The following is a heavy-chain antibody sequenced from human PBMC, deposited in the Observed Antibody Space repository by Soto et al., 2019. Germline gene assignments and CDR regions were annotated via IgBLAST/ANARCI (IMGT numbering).Heavy chain of an antibody. CDR3: ARDHAGYCSGGSCYSFGEDAFDI. V-gene: IGHV3-11*01. J-gene: IGHJ3*02. CDR1: GFTFSDYY. Sequence: PGGSLRLSCAASGFTFSDYYMSWIRQAPGKGLEWVSYISSSGSTIYYADSVKGRFTISRDNAKNSLYLQMNSLRAEDTAVYYCARDHAGYCSGGSCYSFGEDAFDIWGQGTMVTVSS. D-gene: IGHD2-15*01. CDR2: ISSSGSTI.